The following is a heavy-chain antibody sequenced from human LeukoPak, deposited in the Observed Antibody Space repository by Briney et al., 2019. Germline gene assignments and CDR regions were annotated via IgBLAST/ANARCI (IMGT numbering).Heavy chain of an antibody. CDR3: ARGGSGFWSGYYFHYYYYGMDV. Sequence: GGSLRLSCAASGFTFSSYWMHWVRQAPGKGLVWVSRINSDGSSTSYADSVKGRFTISRDNAKNTLYLQMNSLRAEDTAVYYCARGGSGFWSGYYFHYYYYGMDVWGQGTTVTVSS. V-gene: IGHV3-74*01. CDR1: GFTFSSYW. CDR2: INSDGSST. D-gene: IGHD3-3*01. J-gene: IGHJ6*02.